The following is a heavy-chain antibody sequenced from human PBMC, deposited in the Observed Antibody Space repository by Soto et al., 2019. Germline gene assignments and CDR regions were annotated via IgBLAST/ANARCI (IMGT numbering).Heavy chain of an antibody. V-gene: IGHV3-23*01. J-gene: IGHJ4*02. CDR1: GFTFINTG. D-gene: IGHD3-22*01. Sequence: EVQVLQSGGGLVPPGGSLRLSCAGSGFTFINTGMSGVRQAPGQGLDWVPAITGNGDTTYYADSVKGRFTISRDNSKSTLYLQMNSLRAEDTAVYYCAKIDGYFDYWGQGTLVTVSS. CDR3: AKIDGYFDY. CDR2: ITGNGDTT.